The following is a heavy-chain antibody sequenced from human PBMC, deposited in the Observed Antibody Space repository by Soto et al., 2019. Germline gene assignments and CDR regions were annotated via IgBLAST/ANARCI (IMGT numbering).Heavy chain of an antibody. J-gene: IGHJ5*02. CDR1: GGSFSGYY. Sequence: SETLSLTCAVYGGSFSGYYWSWIRQPPGKGLEWIGEINHSGSTNYNPSLKSRVTISVDTSKNQFSLKLSSVTAAYTAVYYCATSNWFDPWGQGTLVTVSS. CDR2: INHSGST. CDR3: ATSNWFDP. V-gene: IGHV4-34*01.